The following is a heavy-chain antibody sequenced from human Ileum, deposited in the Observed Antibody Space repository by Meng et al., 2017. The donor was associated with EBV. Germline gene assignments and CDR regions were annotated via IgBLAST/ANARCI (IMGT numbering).Heavy chain of an antibody. CDR1: GGSISSSYW. CDR3: ATQESRDGHNPY. J-gene: IGHJ4*02. V-gene: IGHV4-4*02. D-gene: IGHD5-24*01. Sequence: QLXXXXXGLVXPXXXLSLPCVVSGGSISSSYWWTWVRQSPGKGLEWIGEMYHSGTTNYNPSLKSRVTISMGKSNNQLSLKLNSVTAADTAVYYCATQESRDGHNPYWGQGTLVTVSS. CDR2: MYHSGTT.